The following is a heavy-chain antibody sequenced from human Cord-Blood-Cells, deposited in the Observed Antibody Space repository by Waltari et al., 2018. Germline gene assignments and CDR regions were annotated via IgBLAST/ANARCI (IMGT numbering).Heavy chain of an antibody. V-gene: IGHV4-38-2*02. J-gene: IGHJ6*02. D-gene: IGHD1-7*01. Sequence: QVQLQESGPGLVKPSETLSLTCTVPGYPISSGSYWRWIRQAPGKGLECIGSIYHSGSTYYNPSLKSRVTISVDTSKNQFSLKLSSVTAADTAVYYCARDRNSYYYYYYGMDFWGQGTTVTVSS. CDR1: GYPISSGSY. CDR2: IYHSGST. CDR3: ARDRNSYYYYYYGMDF.